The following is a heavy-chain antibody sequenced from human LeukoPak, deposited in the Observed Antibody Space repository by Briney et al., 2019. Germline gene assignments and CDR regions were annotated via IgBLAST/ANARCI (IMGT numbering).Heavy chain of an antibody. CDR1: GYSFNRYW. CDR3: VRSQHEYGGNAYAY. CDR2: IYPGESDT. J-gene: IGHJ4*02. Sequence: GESLKISWKGSGYSFNRYWIGWVRQMPGKGLEWMGIIYPGESDTCYSPSFQGQVTISADKSISTAYLPWSSLKASDTAMSYCVRSQHEYGGNAYAYWGQGTLVTVSS. D-gene: IGHD4-23*01. V-gene: IGHV5-51*01.